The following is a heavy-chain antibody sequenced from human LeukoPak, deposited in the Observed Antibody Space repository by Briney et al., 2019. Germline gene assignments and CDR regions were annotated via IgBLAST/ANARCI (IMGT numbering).Heavy chain of an antibody. CDR1: GYTFTSYY. CDR3: ARAAHWDDAFDI. D-gene: IGHD1-26*01. J-gene: IGHJ3*02. CDR2: INPSGGST. V-gene: IGHV1-46*01. Sequence: ASVKVSCRASGYTFTSYYMHWVRQAPGQGLEWMGIINPSGGSTSYAQKFQGRVTMTRDTSTSTVYMELSSLRSEDTAVYYCARAAHWDDAFDIWGQGTMVTVSS.